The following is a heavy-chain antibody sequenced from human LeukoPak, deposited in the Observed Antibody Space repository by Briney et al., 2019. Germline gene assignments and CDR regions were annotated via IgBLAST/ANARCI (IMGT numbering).Heavy chain of an antibody. CDR1: GFTVSSNY. D-gene: IGHD1-26*01. Sequence: GGSLRLSRAASGFTVSSNYMSWVRQAPGKGLEWVSVIYSGGSTYYADSVKGRFTISRDNSKNTLYLQMNSLRAEDTAVYYCAKAVGAEDYWGQGTLVTVSS. V-gene: IGHV3-66*02. CDR3: AKAVGAEDY. J-gene: IGHJ4*02. CDR2: IYSGGST.